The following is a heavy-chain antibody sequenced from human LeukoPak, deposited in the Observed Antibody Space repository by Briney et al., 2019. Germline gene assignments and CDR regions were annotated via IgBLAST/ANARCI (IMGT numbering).Heavy chain of an antibody. CDR1: GFTFSSYA. CDR2: INHSGST. CDR3: ARHDFGGDYGDSPPPDY. J-gene: IGHJ4*02. Sequence: GSLRLSCAASGFTFSSYAMSWIRQPPGKGLEWIGEINHSGSTNYNPSLKSRVTISVDTSKDQFSLKLSSVTAADTAVYYCARHDFGGDYGDSPPPDYWGQGTLVTVSS. D-gene: IGHD4-17*01. V-gene: IGHV4-34*01.